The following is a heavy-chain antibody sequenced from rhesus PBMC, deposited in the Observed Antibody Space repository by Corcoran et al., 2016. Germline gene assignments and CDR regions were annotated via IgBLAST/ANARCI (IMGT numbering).Heavy chain of an antibody. Sequence: QVQLQESGPAVVKPSETLSLTCAVSGGSISSSNWWSWIRQYPGKGLEWIGANYGSGGSTEYNPSIKSRATISIDTSKNQFSLKLSSVTAADTAVYYCSRQDARGYSGYSVIFDDGWDSWGQGVVVTVSS. CDR3: SRQDARGYSGYSVIFDDGWDS. CDR2: NYGSGGST. J-gene: IGHJ6*01. V-gene: IGHV4-93*02. D-gene: IGHD5-42*01. CDR1: GGSISSSNW.